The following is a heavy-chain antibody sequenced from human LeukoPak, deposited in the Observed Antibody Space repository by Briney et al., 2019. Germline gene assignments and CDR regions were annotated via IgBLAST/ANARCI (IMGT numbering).Heavy chain of an antibody. V-gene: IGHV1-8*01. CDR2: MNPNSGNT. J-gene: IGHJ5*02. CDR3: ARGYCSGGSCYSRGNWFGP. CDR1: GYTFTSYD. Sequence: ASVKVSCKASGYTFTSYDINWVRQATGQGLEWMGWMNPNSGNTGYAQKFQGRVTMTRNTSISTAYVELSSLRSEDTAVYYCARGYCSGGSCYSRGNWFGPWGQGTLVTVSS. D-gene: IGHD2-15*01.